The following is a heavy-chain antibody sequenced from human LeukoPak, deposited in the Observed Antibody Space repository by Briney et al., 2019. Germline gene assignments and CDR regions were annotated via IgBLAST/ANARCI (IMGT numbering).Heavy chain of an antibody. V-gene: IGHV1-18*01. Sequence: ASVKVSCKASGYTFTSYGISWVRQAPVQGLEWMGWISAYNGNTNYAQKLQGRVTMTTDTSTSTAYMELRSLRSDDTAAYYCARGSLWTRTTNYYYGMDVWGQGTTVTVSS. CDR1: GYTFTSYG. D-gene: IGHD1-1*01. J-gene: IGHJ6*02. CDR2: ISAYNGNT. CDR3: ARGSLWTRTTNYYYGMDV.